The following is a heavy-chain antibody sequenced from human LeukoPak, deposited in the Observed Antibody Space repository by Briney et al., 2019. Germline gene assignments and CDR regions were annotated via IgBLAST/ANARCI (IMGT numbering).Heavy chain of an antibody. Sequence: SGGSLRLSCAASGFTLSSYGLHWVRQAPGKGLEWVAVISYDGSNKYYADSVKGRFTISRDNSKNTLYLQMNSLRAEDTAVYYCAKDLRRGSSGYFDAFDIWGQGTMVTVSS. V-gene: IGHV3-30*18. D-gene: IGHD3-22*01. J-gene: IGHJ3*02. CDR2: ISYDGSNK. CDR3: AKDLRRGSSGYFDAFDI. CDR1: GFTLSSYG.